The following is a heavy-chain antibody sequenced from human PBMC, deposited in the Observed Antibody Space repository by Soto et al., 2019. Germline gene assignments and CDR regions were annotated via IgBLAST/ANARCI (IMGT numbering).Heavy chain of an antibody. V-gene: IGHV2-5*02. CDR3: ARRLFDSDCFWHFGYFDY. J-gene: IGHJ4*02. D-gene: IGHD2-21*01. CDR1: GFSLSTSGVG. Sequence: QITLKESGPTLVKPTQTLTLTCTFSGFSLSTSGVGVGWNRQPPGKALECLALIYWDDDKRYSPSLKSRLTITKGTSKNQVVLTMTYMDPLDTATYFFARRLFDSDCFWHFGYFDYWGRGALVTVSS. CDR2: IYWDDDK.